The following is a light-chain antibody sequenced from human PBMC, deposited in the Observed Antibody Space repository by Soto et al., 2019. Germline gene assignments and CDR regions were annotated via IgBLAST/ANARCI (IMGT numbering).Light chain of an antibody. V-gene: IGLV2-14*01. Sequence: QSALTQPASVSGSPGQSITISCTGTSSDVGGYNYVSWHQQHPGKAPKLMIYDVSNRPSGVSNRFSGSKSGNTASLTISGLQAEDEADYYCSSYTSSSPVVFGGGTKVTVL. CDR1: SSDVGGYNY. CDR2: DVS. CDR3: SSYTSSSPVV. J-gene: IGLJ2*01.